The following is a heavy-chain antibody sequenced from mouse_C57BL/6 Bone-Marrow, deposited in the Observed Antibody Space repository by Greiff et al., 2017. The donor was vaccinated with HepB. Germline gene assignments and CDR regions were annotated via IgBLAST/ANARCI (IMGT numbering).Heavy chain of an antibody. CDR3: ARLGPLGAMDY. J-gene: IGHJ4*01. D-gene: IGHD4-1*01. Sequence: EVQGVESGGGLVQPGGSLKLSCAASGFTFSDYGMAWVRQAPRKGPEWVAFISNLAYSIYYADTVTGRFTISRENAKNTLYLEMSSLRSEDTAMYYCARLGPLGAMDYWGQGTSVTVSS. V-gene: IGHV5-15*01. CDR1: GFTFSDYG. CDR2: ISNLAYSI.